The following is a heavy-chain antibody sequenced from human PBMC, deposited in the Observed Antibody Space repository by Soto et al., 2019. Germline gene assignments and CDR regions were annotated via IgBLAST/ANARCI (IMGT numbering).Heavy chain of an antibody. Sequence: QVQLQESGPGLVKPSGTLSLTCAVSSGSISSSNWWSWVRQPPGKGLEWIGEIYHSGSTNYNPSLKSRVTISVDKSKNQFSLKLSSVTAADTAVYYCARDQIELGYCSSTSCYQDYYYMDVWGKGTTVTVSS. CDR2: IYHSGST. D-gene: IGHD2-2*01. CDR1: SGSISSSNW. CDR3: ARDQIELGYCSSTSCYQDYYYMDV. J-gene: IGHJ6*03. V-gene: IGHV4-4*02.